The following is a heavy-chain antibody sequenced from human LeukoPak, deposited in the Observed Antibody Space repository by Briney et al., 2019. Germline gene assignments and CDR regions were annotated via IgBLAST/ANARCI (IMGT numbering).Heavy chain of an antibody. CDR3: GRDPNGDYIGAFDM. CDR2: IRGGGGSE. Sequence: GGSLRLSCTASGFTFSAYAMMWVRQAPGKGPEWVSAIRGGGGSEFYADPVKGRFTISRDNSKNTLFLQMNNLRAEDTAVYYCGRDPNGDYIGAFDMWGPGTMVTVSS. D-gene: IGHD4-17*01. J-gene: IGHJ3*02. V-gene: IGHV3-23*01. CDR1: GFTFSAYA.